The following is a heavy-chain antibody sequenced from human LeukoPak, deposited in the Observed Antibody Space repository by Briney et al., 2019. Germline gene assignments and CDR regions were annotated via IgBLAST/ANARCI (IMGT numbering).Heavy chain of an antibody. J-gene: IGHJ4*02. CDR1: GGTFSSYA. V-gene: IGHV1-69*04. CDR2: IIPILGIA. D-gene: IGHD2-15*01. Sequence: SVKVSCKASGGTFSSYAISWVRQAPGQGLEWMGRIIPILGIANYAQKFQGRVTITADKYTSTAYMELSSLRSEDTAVYYCARHLVGYCSGGSCYGGYFDYWGQGTLVTVSS. CDR3: ARHLVGYCSGGSCYGGYFDY.